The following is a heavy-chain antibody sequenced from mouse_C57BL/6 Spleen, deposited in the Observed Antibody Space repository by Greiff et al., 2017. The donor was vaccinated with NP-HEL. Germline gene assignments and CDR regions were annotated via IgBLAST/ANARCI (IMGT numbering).Heavy chain of an antibody. V-gene: IGHV5-4*01. CDR1: GFTFSSYA. Sequence: EVQVVESGGGLVKPGGSLKLSCAASGFTFSSYAMSWVRQTPEKRLEWVATISDGGSYTYYPDNVKGRFTISRDNAKNNLYLQMSHLKSEDTAMYYCARDAYDYDEGPYAMDYWGQGTSVTVSS. J-gene: IGHJ4*01. CDR3: ARDAYDYDEGPYAMDY. D-gene: IGHD2-4*01. CDR2: ISDGGSYT.